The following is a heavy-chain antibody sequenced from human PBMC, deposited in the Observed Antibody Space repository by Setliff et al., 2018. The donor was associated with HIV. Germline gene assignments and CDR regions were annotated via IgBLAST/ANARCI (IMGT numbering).Heavy chain of an antibody. V-gene: IGHV5-51*01. D-gene: IGHD3-3*01. CDR1: GYTFTNYW. J-gene: IGHJ5*01. Sequence: PGASLKISCRGSGYTFTNYWIGWVRQMPGRGLEWMGIIYPGDSDTRYSPSYEGQATMSADKSINTAYLQWNSLKASDTAMYYCARQPTDTSGYNNWFDSWGQGTLVTVSS. CDR3: ARQPTDTSGYNNWFDS. CDR2: IYPGDSDT.